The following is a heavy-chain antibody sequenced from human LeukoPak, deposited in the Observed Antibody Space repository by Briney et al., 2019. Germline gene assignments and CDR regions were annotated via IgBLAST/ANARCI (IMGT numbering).Heavy chain of an antibody. CDR3: ARDFFHGHCSGLSCFLLDY. Sequence: ASVKVSCKASGYTFTSYGISWVRQAPGQGLEWMGWISTYNGNTNYAQNLQGRLTMTTDTSTNTAYMELRSLRPDDTAVYYCARDFFHGHCSGLSCFLLDYWGQGSLVAVSS. D-gene: IGHD2-15*01. CDR2: ISTYNGNT. CDR1: GYTFTSYG. V-gene: IGHV1-18*01. J-gene: IGHJ4*02.